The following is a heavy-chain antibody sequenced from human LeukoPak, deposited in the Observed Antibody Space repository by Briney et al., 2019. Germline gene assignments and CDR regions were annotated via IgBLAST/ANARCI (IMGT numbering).Heavy chain of an antibody. J-gene: IGHJ4*02. V-gene: IGHV3-23*01. Sequence: VGSLRLSCAASGFTFSSYAMSWVRQAPGKGLEWVSGISGSGANAYYADSVKGRFTISRDNSKNTLYLQMNSLRAEDTAVYYCAKDYGDYGSEFDYWGQGTLVTVSS. CDR3: AKDYGDYGSEFDY. CDR2: ISGSGANA. CDR1: GFTFSSYA. D-gene: IGHD4-17*01.